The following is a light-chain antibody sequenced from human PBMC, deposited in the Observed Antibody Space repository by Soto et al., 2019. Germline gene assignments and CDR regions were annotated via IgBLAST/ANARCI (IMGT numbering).Light chain of an antibody. V-gene: IGLV1-51*01. CDR2: DNS. CDR3: GTWDSSLSAVV. CDR1: SSTIVYNY. J-gene: IGLJ2*01. Sequence: QSALTQPPSVSAAPGQKVTISCSGSSSTIVYNYVSWYQQFPGTAPKLLIYDNSKRPSGIPVRFSGSESGTSATLDITGLQTGDEADYYCGTWDSSLSAVVFGGGTKVTVL.